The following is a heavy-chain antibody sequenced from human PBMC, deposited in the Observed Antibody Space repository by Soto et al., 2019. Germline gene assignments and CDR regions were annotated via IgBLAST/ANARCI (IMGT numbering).Heavy chain of an antibody. CDR2: IYPGDSDT. CDR3: ARGETYYDFWSGLTRFDY. CDR1: GYSFTSYW. V-gene: IGHV5-51*01. D-gene: IGHD3-3*01. J-gene: IGHJ4*02. Sequence: GESLKISCKGSGYSFTSYWIGWVRQMPGKGLEWMGIIYPGDSDTRYSPSFQGQVTISADKSISTAYLQWSSLKASDTAMYYCARGETYYDFWSGLTRFDYWGRGTLVTVSS.